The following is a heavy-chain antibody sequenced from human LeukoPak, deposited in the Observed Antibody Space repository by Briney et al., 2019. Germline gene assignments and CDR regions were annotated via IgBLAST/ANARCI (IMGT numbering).Heavy chain of an antibody. CDR3: AKDVNYCSSTSCQYYYMDV. CDR2: ISGSGGST. D-gene: IGHD2-2*01. Sequence: PRGSLRLSCAASGFTFSSYAMSWVRQAPGKGLEWVSAISGSGGSTYYADSVKGRFTISRDNSKNTLYLQMNSLRAEDTAVYYCAKDVNYCSSTSCQYYYMDVWGKGTTVTVSS. CDR1: GFTFSSYA. V-gene: IGHV3-23*01. J-gene: IGHJ6*03.